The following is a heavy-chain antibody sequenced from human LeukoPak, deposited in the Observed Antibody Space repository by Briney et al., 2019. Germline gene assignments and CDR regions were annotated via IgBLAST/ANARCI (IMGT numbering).Heavy chain of an antibody. D-gene: IGHD2-2*01. Sequence: SGTLSLTCAVYGGSFSGYYWSWIRQPPGKGLEWIGEINHSGSTNYNPSLKSRVTISVDTSKNQFSLKLSSVTAADTAVYYCARDLNVGYCSSTSCLGLNDAFDIWGQGTMVTVSS. CDR2: INHSGST. CDR3: ARDLNVGYCSSTSCLGLNDAFDI. J-gene: IGHJ3*02. CDR1: GGSFSGYY. V-gene: IGHV4-34*01.